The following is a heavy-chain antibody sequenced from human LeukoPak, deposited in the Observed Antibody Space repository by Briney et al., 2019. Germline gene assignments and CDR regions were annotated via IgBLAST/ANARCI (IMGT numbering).Heavy chain of an antibody. V-gene: IGHV1-24*01. Sequence: GASVKVSCKVSGYTLTELSMHWVRQAPGKGLEWMGGFDPEDGETIYVQKFQGRVTMTEDTPTDIAYMELSSLRSEDTAVYYCATGPYDFWSGYYTAYWGQGTLVTVSS. D-gene: IGHD3-3*01. CDR1: GYTLTELS. CDR2: FDPEDGET. CDR3: ATGPYDFWSGYYTAY. J-gene: IGHJ4*02.